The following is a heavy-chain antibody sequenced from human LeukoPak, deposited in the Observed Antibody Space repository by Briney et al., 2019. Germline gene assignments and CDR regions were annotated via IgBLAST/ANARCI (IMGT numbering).Heavy chain of an antibody. CDR3: AKGPFGSYNFQYFDH. Sequence: GGSLRLSCAASGFTFSSYALSWVRQPPGKGLEWVSTITGNSRSTHYADSVKGRFTISRDNSKNTLFVQMNKLRDEDTAVYFCAKGPFGSYNFQYFDHWGQGTLVTVSS. CDR1: GFTFSSYA. J-gene: IGHJ4*02. CDR2: ITGNSRST. V-gene: IGHV3-23*01. D-gene: IGHD2-15*01.